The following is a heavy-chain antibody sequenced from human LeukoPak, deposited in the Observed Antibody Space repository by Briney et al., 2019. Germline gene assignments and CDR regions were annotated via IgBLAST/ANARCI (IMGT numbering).Heavy chain of an antibody. J-gene: IGHJ3*02. CDR2: INPNSGGT. CDR1: GYTFTGYY. CDR3: ARNYYDSSGYYYSAFDI. Sequence: GASVKVSCKASGYTFTGYYMHWVRQAPGQGLEWMGRINPNSGGTNYAQKFQGRVTMTRDTSISKAYMELSRLRSDDTAVYYCARNYYDSSGYYYSAFDIWGQGTMVTVSS. V-gene: IGHV1-2*06. D-gene: IGHD3-22*01.